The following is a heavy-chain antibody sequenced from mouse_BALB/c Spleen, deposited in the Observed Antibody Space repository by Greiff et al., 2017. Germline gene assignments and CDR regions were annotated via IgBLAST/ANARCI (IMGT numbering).Heavy chain of an antibody. V-gene: IGHV5-6-4*01. D-gene: IGHD2-9*01. Sequence: EVQLVESGGGLVKPGGSLKLSCAASGFTFSSYTMSWVRQTPEKRLEWVATISSGGSYTYYPDTVKGRFTISRDNAKNTLYLQMSSLKSEDTAMYYCARAYYGYDGFAYWGQGTLVTVSA. J-gene: IGHJ3*01. CDR1: GFTFSSYT. CDR2: ISSGGSYT. CDR3: ARAYYGYDGFAY.